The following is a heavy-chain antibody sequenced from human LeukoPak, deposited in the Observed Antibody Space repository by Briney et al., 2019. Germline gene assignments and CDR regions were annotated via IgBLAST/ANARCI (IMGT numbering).Heavy chain of an antibody. CDR3: ARVARGVAAPYFDY. J-gene: IGHJ4*02. Sequence: SETLSLTCAVSGASISSGGYSWSWIRQPPGKGLEWIGYIYHSGSTYYNPSLKSRVTISVDRSKNQFSLKLSSVTAADTAVYYCARVARGVAAPYFDYWGQGTLVTVSS. D-gene: IGHD6-6*01. CDR2: IYHSGST. CDR1: GASISSGGYS. V-gene: IGHV4-30-2*01.